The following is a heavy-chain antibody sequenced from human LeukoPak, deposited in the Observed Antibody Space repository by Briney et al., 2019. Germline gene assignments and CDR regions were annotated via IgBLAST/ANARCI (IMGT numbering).Heavy chain of an antibody. D-gene: IGHD3-22*01. CDR3: ARASSGSFYYFDY. CDR2: ISNSGST. Sequence: SETLSRTCTVSGGSISGNYWSWIRQPAGKGLEWIGRISNSGSTNYNPSLKSRVTMSVDTAKNQFSLKLSSVTAADTAVYYCARASSGSFYYFDYWGQGTLVTVSS. J-gene: IGHJ4*02. V-gene: IGHV4-4*07. CDR1: GGSISGNY.